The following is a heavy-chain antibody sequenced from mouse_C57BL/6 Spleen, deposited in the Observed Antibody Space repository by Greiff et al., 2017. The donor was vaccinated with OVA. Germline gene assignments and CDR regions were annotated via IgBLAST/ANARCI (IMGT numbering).Heavy chain of an antibody. V-gene: IGHV5-17*01. CDR1: GFTFSDYG. CDR2: ISSGSSTI. D-gene: IGHD2-12*01. CDR3: AREGAYYSPWFAY. J-gene: IGHJ3*01. Sequence: EVKLVESGGGLVKPGGSLKLSCAASGFTFSDYGMHWVRQAPEKGLEWVAYISSGSSTIYYADTVKGRFTISRDNAKNTLFLQMTSLRSEDTAMYYCAREGAYYSPWFAYWGQGTLVTVSA.